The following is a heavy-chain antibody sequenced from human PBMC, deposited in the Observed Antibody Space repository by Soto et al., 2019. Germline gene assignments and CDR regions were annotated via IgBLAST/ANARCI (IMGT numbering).Heavy chain of an antibody. V-gene: IGHV3-73*01. CDR2: TRTKANSYAT. J-gene: IGHJ4*02. CDR1: ALIFIGPA. CDR3: TSVYYSSGYCLDY. Sequence: ESLRLSCAAAALIFIGPAMHWCRHSSRKGREWVGRTRTKANSYATAYAASETGRLTISPDDSKNTAYPPMNSQKTQAMAVHYCTSVYYSSGYCLDYWGQGTLVTVSS. D-gene: IGHD3-22*01.